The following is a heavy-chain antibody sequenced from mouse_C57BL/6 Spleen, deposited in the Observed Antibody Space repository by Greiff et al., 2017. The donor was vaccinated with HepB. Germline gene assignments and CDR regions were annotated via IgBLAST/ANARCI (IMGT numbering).Heavy chain of an antibody. CDR2: IRSKSNNYAT. J-gene: IGHJ4*01. CDR3: VRHGGGYAMDY. V-gene: IGHV10-1*01. CDR1: GFSFNTYA. Sequence: EVQVVESGGGLVQPKGSLKLSCAASGFSFNTYAMNWVRQAPGKGLEWVARIRSKSNNYATYYADSVKDRFTISRDDSESMLYLQMNNLKTEDTAMYYCVRHGGGYAMDYWGQGTSVTVSS.